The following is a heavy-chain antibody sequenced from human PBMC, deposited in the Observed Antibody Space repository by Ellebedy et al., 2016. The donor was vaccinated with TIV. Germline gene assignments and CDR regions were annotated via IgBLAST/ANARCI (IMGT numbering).Heavy chain of an antibody. CDR1: GFTFSSYS. Sequence: GESLKISXAASGFTFSSYSMNWVRQTPGKGLEWVSYISSSTTTISYADSVKGRFTISRDNAKNSLYLQMNGLRAEDTAVYYCARDGLYCTSFNCKGDAFDIWGQGTVVTVSS. D-gene: IGHD2-8*01. CDR3: ARDGLYCTSFNCKGDAFDI. J-gene: IGHJ3*02. V-gene: IGHV3-48*01. CDR2: ISSSTTTI.